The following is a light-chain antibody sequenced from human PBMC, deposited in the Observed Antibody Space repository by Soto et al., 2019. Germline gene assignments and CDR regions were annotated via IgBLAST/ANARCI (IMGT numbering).Light chain of an antibody. Sequence: EIVLTQSPSTLSLSPGERATLACRASQSVGSYLAWYQHKPGQAPRLLIYDASNMASGIPARFSGSGSGTDFTLTIISLEPPDYAVYYCQQRSNWPRRTFGQGTKLEIK. V-gene: IGKV3-11*01. CDR3: QQRSNWPRRT. J-gene: IGKJ2*02. CDR1: QSVGSY. CDR2: DAS.